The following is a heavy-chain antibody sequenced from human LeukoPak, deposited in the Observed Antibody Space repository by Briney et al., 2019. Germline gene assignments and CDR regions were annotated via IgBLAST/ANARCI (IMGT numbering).Heavy chain of an antibody. CDR1: GFSFSTYT. CDR3: VRDTDWGFDY. V-gene: IGHV3-48*02. Sequence: GGSLRLSCAASGFSFSTYTMNWVRQAPGKGLQCVSNIRDSGSPISYADHVKGRFTISRDNAKSSLYLQMNDLRDDDTALYFCVRDTDWGFDYWGQGTLVTVSS. D-gene: IGHD7-27*01. CDR2: IRDSGSPI. J-gene: IGHJ4*02.